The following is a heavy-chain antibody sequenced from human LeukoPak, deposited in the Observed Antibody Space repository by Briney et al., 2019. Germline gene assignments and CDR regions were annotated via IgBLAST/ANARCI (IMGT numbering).Heavy chain of an antibody. CDR1: GFTFSSYT. J-gene: IGHJ4*02. CDR3: AKDPSPYYYDSSGP. D-gene: IGHD3-22*01. CDR2: ISGSGGST. V-gene: IGHV3-23*01. Sequence: GGSLRLSCAASGFTFSSYTMSWVRQAPGKGLEWVSAISGSGGSTYYADSVKGRFTISRDNSKNTLYLQMNSLRAEDTAVYYCAKDPSPYYYDSSGPWGQGTLVTVSS.